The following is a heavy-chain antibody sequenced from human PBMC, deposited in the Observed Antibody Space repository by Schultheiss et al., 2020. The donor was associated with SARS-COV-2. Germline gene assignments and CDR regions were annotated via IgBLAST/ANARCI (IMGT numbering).Heavy chain of an antibody. V-gene: IGHV4-4*02. J-gene: IGHJ4*02. CDR2: IYHSGST. Sequence: GSLRLSCTVSGGSISSSNWWSWVRQPPGKGLEWIGEIYHSGSTYYNPSLKSRVTMSVDTSKNQFSLKLSSVTAADTAVYYCARDSPISGGFDYWGQGTLVTVSS. CDR3: ARDSPISGGFDY. D-gene: IGHD2-21*01. CDR1: GGSISSSNW.